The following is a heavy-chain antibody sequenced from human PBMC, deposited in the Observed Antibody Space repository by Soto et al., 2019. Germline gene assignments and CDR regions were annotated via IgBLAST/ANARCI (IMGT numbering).Heavy chain of an antibody. CDR1: GYTFTTYY. D-gene: IGHD4-17*01. Sequence: ASVKVSYKASGYTFTTYYLHWVRQAPGQDLEWMGWINPNSGMTNSAQKFQGRVTMTRDTSITTAYMELSRLNSDETAVYYCARTEMTKVPIFAYWGQGTQLTVSS. J-gene: IGHJ4*02. CDR3: ARTEMTKVPIFAY. V-gene: IGHV1-2*02. CDR2: INPNSGMT.